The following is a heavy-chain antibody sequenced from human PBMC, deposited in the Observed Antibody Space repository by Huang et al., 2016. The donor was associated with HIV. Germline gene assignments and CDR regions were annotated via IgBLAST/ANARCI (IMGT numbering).Heavy chain of an antibody. J-gene: IGHJ2*01. V-gene: IGHV5-51*01. CDR2: IFPADSDA. Sequence: EMQLVQSGPEMKKPGESLRISCKASGYTFTSYWIGWVRQMPGKGLECMGIIFPADSDAKYSPSVEGQVTFSVDKSINTAYLQLTNVRAADTATYYCARLTGDSDFWNSYYKRYWYVDLWGRGTLVAVSS. CDR1: GYTFTSYW. D-gene: IGHD3-3*01. CDR3: ARLTGDSDFWNSYYKRYWYVDL.